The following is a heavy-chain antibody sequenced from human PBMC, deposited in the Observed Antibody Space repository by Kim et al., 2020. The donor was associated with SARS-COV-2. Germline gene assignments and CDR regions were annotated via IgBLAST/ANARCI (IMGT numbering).Heavy chain of an antibody. Sequence: SETLSLTCTVSGDSISNTNYYWAWVRPPPGKGLEWISSIYYTGTSFYKPSLKSRVTISVDTSKTHFSLKVNSVTAADTAVYYCTIETGGSPAARWGQGTL. J-gene: IGHJ4*02. CDR1: GDSISNTNYY. CDR3: TIETGGSPAAR. D-gene: IGHD6-13*01. CDR2: IYYTGTS. V-gene: IGHV4-39*02.